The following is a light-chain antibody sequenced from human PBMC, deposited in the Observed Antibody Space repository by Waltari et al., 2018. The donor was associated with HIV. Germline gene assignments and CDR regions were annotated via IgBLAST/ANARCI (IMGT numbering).Light chain of an antibody. CDR3: QSYDSRLSAWV. CDR2: ANN. J-gene: IGLJ3*02. CDR1: NSNIGSTYA. Sequence: QSVLTQPPSVSGAPGQRVTISCPGSNSNIGSTYAVHWYQLLPGKAPKLLIYANNNRPSGVPDRFSGSKSGASASLAITGLQAEDEADYSCQSYDSRLSAWVFGGGTKVTVL. V-gene: IGLV1-40*01.